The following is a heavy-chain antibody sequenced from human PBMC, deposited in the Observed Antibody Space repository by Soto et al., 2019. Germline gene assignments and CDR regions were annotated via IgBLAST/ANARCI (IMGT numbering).Heavy chain of an antibody. V-gene: IGHV1-8*01. CDR3: ASGGYGGNYPFDY. J-gene: IGHJ4*01. CDR1: GYTFTSYD. Sequence: QVQLVQSGAEVKKPGASVKVSCKASGYTFTSYDINSVRPATGQGLEWMGWMNPNSGNTGDAQKFKGRVTINRNTSISTAYMELSSLRSKAAAVSYCASGGYGGNYPFDYWGHGTLFTVSS. D-gene: IGHD4-4*01. CDR2: MNPNSGNT.